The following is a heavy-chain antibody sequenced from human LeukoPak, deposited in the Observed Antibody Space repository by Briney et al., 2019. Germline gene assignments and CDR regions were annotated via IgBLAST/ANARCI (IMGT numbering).Heavy chain of an antibody. Sequence: PRGSPRLSCGASGFTFSSYSMNWVRQAPGKGLEWVSYISSSSRTIYYADSVKGRFTVSRDNAKNSLYLQMISLRDEDTAVYYCARWASGMDVWGQGTTFTVS. J-gene: IGHJ6*02. CDR3: ARWASGMDV. CDR1: GFTFSSYS. V-gene: IGHV3-48*02. CDR2: ISSSSRTI.